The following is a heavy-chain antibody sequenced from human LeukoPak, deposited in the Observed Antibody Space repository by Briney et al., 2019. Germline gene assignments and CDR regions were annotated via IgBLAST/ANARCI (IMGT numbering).Heavy chain of an antibody. CDR3: ARVLYYYDSSGYQRGAFDI. J-gene: IGHJ3*02. V-gene: IGHV1-69*04. CDR2: IIPILGIT. CDR1: RGTFSSYA. D-gene: IGHD3-22*01. Sequence: SVKVSCKASRGTFSSYAIRCVRQAPGQGLEWMGRIIPILGITNYAQKFQGRVTITAEKSTSTAYMELSRLRSEDTVVYYCARVLYYYDSSGYQRGAFDIWGQGTMVTVSS.